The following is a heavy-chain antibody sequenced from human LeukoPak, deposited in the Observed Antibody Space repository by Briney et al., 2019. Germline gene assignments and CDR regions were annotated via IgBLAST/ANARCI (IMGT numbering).Heavy chain of an antibody. V-gene: IGHV3-7*01. CDR1: GFTFSSYG. CDR2: IKQDGSEK. D-gene: IGHD2-2*01. J-gene: IGHJ4*02. CDR3: ERHDTVVVLVVSHNAAY. Sequence: GGSLRLSCAASGFTFSSYGMSWVRQAPGKGLEWVANIKQDGSEKYYVDSVKGRFTISRDNAKNSLYLQMNSLRADDTAVYYCERHDTVVVLVVSHNAAYWGQASLVTAYS.